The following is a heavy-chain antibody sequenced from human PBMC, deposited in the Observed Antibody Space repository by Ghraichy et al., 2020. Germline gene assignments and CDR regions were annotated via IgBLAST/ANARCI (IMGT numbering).Heavy chain of an antibody. CDR3: AKADDYVWGSYSDYFDY. CDR1: GFTFDDYA. V-gene: IGHV3-9*01. Sequence: GGSLRLSCAASGFTFDDYAMHWVRQAPGKGLEWVSGISWNSGSIGYADSVKGRFTISRDNAKNSLYLQMNSLRAEDTALYYCAKADDYVWGSYSDYFDYWGQGTLVTVSS. CDR2: ISWNSGSI. J-gene: IGHJ4*02. D-gene: IGHD3-16*01.